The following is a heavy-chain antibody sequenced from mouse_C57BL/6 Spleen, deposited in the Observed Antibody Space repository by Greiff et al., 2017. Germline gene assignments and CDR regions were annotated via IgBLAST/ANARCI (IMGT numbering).Heavy chain of an antibody. CDR1: GYAFSSSW. CDR2: IYPGDGDT. D-gene: IGHD2-4*01. CDR3: AIYDYEGFAY. V-gene: IGHV1-82*01. Sequence: QVQLQQSGPELVKPGASVKISCKASGYAFSSSWMNWVKQRPGKGLEWIGRIYPGDGDTNYNGKFKGKATLTADKSSSTAYTQLSSLTSEDSAVYFCAIYDYEGFAYWGQGTLVTVSA. J-gene: IGHJ3*01.